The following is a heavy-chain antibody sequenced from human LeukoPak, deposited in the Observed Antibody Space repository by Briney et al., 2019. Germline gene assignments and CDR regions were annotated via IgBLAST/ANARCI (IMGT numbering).Heavy chain of an antibody. J-gene: IGHJ5*02. D-gene: IGHD4-17*01. CDR1: GFTGSHNY. CDR2: THSSGGT. Sequence: GGSLRLSCAASGFTGSHNYMSWVRQAPGKGLEWVSATHSSGGTYYADSVKGRFTISRDTSKNTLYLQINSLSVEDTAVYYCIVFGDSNHWGQGTLVTVSS. CDR3: IVFGDSNH. V-gene: IGHV3-53*01.